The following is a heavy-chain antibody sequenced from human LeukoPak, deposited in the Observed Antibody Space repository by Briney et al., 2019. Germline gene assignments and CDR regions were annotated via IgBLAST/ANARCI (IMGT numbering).Heavy chain of an antibody. CDR1: GYTFTSHD. Sequence: ASVKVSCKASGYTFTSHDINWVRQATGRGLEWMGWMSPKTGKTGYASRFQGRVTMTSNPSISTAYLELSSLRSDDTAVYYCARTPTGGDIDYWGQGTLVTVSS. D-gene: IGHD2-21*02. CDR3: ARTPTGGDIDY. J-gene: IGHJ4*02. V-gene: IGHV1-8*01. CDR2: MSPKTGKT.